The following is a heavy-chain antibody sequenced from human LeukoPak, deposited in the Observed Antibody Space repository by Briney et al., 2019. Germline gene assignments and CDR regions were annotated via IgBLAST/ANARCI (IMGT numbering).Heavy chain of an antibody. CDR2: IYYSGST. CDR3: ARSITIFGVASPWFDP. V-gene: IGHV4-30-4*07. J-gene: IGHJ5*02. Sequence: PSETLSLTCAVSGGSISSGGYSWSWIRQPPGKGLEWIGYIYYSGSTYYNPSLKSRVTISVDTSKNQFSLKLSSVTAADTAVYYCARSITIFGVASPWFDPWGQGTLVTVSS. CDR1: GGSISSGGYS. D-gene: IGHD3-3*01.